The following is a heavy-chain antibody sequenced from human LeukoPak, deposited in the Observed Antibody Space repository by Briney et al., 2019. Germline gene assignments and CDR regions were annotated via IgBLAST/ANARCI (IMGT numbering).Heavy chain of an antibody. J-gene: IGHJ4*02. V-gene: IGHV1-2*02. CDR1: GYTFTGYY. CDR3: AREFVLGHGYNIDY. Sequence: ASVKVSCKASGYTFTGYYMHWVRQAPGQGLEWMGWINPNSGGTNYAQKFQGRVTMTRDTSISTAYMELSSLRSEDTAVYYCAREFVLGHGYNIDYWGQGTLVTVSS. CDR2: INPNSGGT. D-gene: IGHD5-24*01.